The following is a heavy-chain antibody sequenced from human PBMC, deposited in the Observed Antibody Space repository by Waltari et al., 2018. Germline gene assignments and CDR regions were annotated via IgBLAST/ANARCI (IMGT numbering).Heavy chain of an antibody. CDR2: IYPGGDT. CDR3: ARRGRLSSYFFDY. Sequence: QLHLQESGPGLLKPSETLSLPCAVSGYSISGGAFWGWIRQPPGKGLEWIGSIYPGGDTYFNPSLKSRVTISVDKSKNQYSLNLRSMTAADTAVYYCARRGRLSSYFFDYWGQGTLVTVSS. CDR1: GYSISGGAF. J-gene: IGHJ4*02. V-gene: IGHV4-38-2*01. D-gene: IGHD2-15*01.